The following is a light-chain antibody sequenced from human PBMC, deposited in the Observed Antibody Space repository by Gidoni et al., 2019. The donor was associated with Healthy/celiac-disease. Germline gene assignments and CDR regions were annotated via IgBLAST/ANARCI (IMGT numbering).Light chain of an antibody. Sequence: DSQMTQSSSSLSASVGDRVTITCRAIQSISSYLNRYQQKPGKDPKLLICAASSLQSRVPSRFSGRGSGTDFTLTISSLQPEDFETYYCQQSYSTPSSTFGQGTRLEIK. CDR1: QSISSY. J-gene: IGKJ5*01. CDR2: AAS. CDR3: QQSYSTPSST. V-gene: IGKV1-39*01.